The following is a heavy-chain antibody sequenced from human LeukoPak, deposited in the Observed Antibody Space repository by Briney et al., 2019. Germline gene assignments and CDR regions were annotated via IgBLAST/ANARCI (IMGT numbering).Heavy chain of an antibody. V-gene: IGHV3-23*01. CDR2: INDTRTGR. CDR3: AKYYFANRENYYYFHYGLDV. D-gene: IGHD3-22*01. CDR1: GFAFNTCA. J-gene: IGHJ6*02. Sequence: VWSFQLSCTGCGFAFNTCALSGVGQARGRGAAGVSGINDTRTGRYYAGAVRGRLANSRDNSKSRLFLQMNRLRAEDTPTYYCAKYYFANRENYYYFHYGLDVWGQGTTVTVSS.